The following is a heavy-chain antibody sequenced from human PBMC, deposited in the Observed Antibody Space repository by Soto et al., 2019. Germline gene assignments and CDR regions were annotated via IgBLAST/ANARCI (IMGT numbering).Heavy chain of an antibody. CDR1: GFTFTSSA. V-gene: IGHV1-58*01. Sequence: QMQLVQSGPEVKKPGTSVKVSCKASGFTFTSSAVQWVRQARGQRLEWIGWIVVGSGNTNYAQKFQERVTITRDMSTSTAYMELSSLRSEETAVYYCAAGYPGIAAAGTFWGQGTLVTVSS. D-gene: IGHD6-13*01. CDR2: IVVGSGNT. J-gene: IGHJ4*02. CDR3: AAGYPGIAAAGTF.